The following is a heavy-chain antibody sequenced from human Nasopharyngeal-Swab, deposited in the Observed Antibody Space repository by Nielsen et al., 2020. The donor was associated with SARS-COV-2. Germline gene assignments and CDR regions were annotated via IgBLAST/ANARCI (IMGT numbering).Heavy chain of an antibody. J-gene: IGHJ3*02. CDR3: AREVPYSGHDDAFDI. CDR2: LSTTTATI. CDR1: GITFEDYA. Sequence: GESLKISCSVSGITFEDYAINWVCQAPGKGLDWISYLSTTTATIYYADSVQGRFTISRDNAKNSLYLQMNSLRAEDTAVYYCAREVPYSGHDDAFDIWGQGTMVTVSA. D-gene: IGHD5-12*01. V-gene: IGHV3-48*03.